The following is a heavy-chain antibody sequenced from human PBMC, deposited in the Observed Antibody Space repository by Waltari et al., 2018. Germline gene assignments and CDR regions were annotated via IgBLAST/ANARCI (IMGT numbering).Heavy chain of an antibody. D-gene: IGHD2-2*01. CDR2: IYYSGST. CDR1: GGSISSSSYY. Sequence: QLQLQESGPGLVKPSETLSLTCTVSGGSISSSSYYWGWIRQPPGKGLEWIGSIYYSGSTYYNPSLKSRVTISVDTSKNHFSLKLSSVTAADTAVYYCARPYCSSTSCPIDYWGQGTLVTVSS. V-gene: IGHV4-39*01. CDR3: ARPYCSSTSCPIDY. J-gene: IGHJ4*02.